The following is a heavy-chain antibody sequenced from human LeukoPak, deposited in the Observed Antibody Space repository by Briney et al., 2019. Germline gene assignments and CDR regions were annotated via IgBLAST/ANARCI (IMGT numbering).Heavy chain of an antibody. CDR1: RFTFSSYS. J-gene: IGHJ4*02. CDR2: ISSSSNYI. Sequence: PGGSLILSCTASRFTFSSYSMNWVRQAPGTGLEWVSFISSSSNYIYYADSVKGRFTISRDNAKNSLYLQMNSLRAEDTAVYYCARGYCSSTNCPIDCWGQGTLVTVSS. D-gene: IGHD2-2*01. CDR3: ARGYCSSTNCPIDC. V-gene: IGHV3-21*01.